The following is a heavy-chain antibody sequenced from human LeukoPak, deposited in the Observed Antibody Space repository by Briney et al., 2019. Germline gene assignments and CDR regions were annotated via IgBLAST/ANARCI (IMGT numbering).Heavy chain of an antibody. CDR2: VSYSGSP. J-gene: IGHJ3*02. CDR3: ARGPSGLRSPFNT. D-gene: IGHD5-12*01. CDR1: GYSISSGYY. V-gene: IGHV4-38-2*02. Sequence: SETLSLTCTVSGYSISSGYYWGWIRQPPGKGLEWIGSVSYSGSPYYNPSLTSRATISVDTSRNQVSLKLTSVTAADTAVYYCARGPSGLRSPFNTWGQGTTVTVSS.